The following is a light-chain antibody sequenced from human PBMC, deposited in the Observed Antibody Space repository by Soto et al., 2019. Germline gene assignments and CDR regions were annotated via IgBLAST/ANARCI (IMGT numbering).Light chain of an antibody. Sequence: IVMTQSPSTLSLSPGERATLSCRSSQSVRSNLAWYQQKPGQAPRLVIYAASTRATGIPDRFSGSVSGTEFTLTISSLQSEDFAVYYCQQYNEWPPFTFGQGTRLEIK. J-gene: IGKJ5*01. CDR1: QSVRSN. CDR3: QQYNEWPPFT. V-gene: IGKV3-15*01. CDR2: AAS.